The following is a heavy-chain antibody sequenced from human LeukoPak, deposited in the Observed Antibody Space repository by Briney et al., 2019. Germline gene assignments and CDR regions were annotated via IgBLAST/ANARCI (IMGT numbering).Heavy chain of an antibody. CDR1: GFTFSSYS. D-gene: IGHD3-22*01. V-gene: IGHV3-21*01. CDR2: ISSSSSYI. Sequence: PGGSLRLSCAASGFTFSSYSMNWVRQAPGKGLEWVSSISSSSSYIYYADSVEGRFTISRDNAKNSLYLQMNSLRAEDTAVYYCARSLTPYYYDSNNFDYWGQGTLVTVSS. J-gene: IGHJ4*02. CDR3: ARSLTPYYYDSNNFDY.